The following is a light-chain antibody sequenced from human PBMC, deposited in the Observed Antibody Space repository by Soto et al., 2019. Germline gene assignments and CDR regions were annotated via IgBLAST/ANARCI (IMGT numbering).Light chain of an antibody. CDR1: QGISTY. CDR2: AAS. J-gene: IGKJ1*01. V-gene: IGKV1-39*01. CDR3: QQSYSTMWT. Sequence: DIQMPQYHSPLSASLGDRFTITCLASQGISTYLNWYQQKPGKAPKLLIYAASSLQSGVPSRFSGSGSETDFTLTISSLQPEDFATYSCQQSYSTMWTFGQGTIVDIK.